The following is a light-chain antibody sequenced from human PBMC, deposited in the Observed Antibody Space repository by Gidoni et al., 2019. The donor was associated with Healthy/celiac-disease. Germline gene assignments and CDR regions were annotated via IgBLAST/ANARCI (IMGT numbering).Light chain of an antibody. CDR3: YSTDSSGNHV. CDR1: ALPKKY. Sequence: SYELTQPPSVSASPGQTARITCSGDALPKKYASWYQQKSGQAPVLVIYEDSKRPSGSPERFSGASSGTMATLTISGAQVEDEADYYCYSTDSSGNHVFGTGTKVTVL. J-gene: IGLJ1*01. CDR2: EDS. V-gene: IGLV3-10*01.